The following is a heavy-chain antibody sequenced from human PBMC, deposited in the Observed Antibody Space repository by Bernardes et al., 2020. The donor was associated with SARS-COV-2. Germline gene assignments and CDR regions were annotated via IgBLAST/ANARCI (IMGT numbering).Heavy chain of an antibody. Sequence: GGSLRLSCAASGFTFGDYSMHWVRQAPGKGLEWVSAISWNSGIITYADSVKGRFTVSRDNAKNSLYLQMNSLRAGDTALYYCAKAGCSSTSCYVNCWSHGTLVTGSS. D-gene: IGHD2-2*01. J-gene: IGHJ4*01. V-gene: IGHV3-9*01. CDR2: ISWNSGII. CDR3: AKAGCSSTSCYVNC. CDR1: GFTFGDYS.